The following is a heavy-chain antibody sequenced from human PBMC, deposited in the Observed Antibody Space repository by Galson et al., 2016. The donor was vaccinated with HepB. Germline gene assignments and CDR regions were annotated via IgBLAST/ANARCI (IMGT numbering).Heavy chain of an antibody. CDR3: GKHGGFDY. D-gene: IGHD3-16*01. CDR1: GFSFSNSG. V-gene: IGHV3-23*01. Sequence: CLRLPCAASGFSFSNSGMSWVRQAPWTGLECVSGITRSRDATHYAYFVKGRFTISRDNSKNTLYLYMNNLTAGDTAIYYCGKHGGFDYWGQGALVTVPS. CDR2: ITRSRDAT. J-gene: IGHJ4*02.